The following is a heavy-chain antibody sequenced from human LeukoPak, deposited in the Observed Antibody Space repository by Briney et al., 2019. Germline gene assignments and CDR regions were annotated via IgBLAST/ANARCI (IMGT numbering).Heavy chain of an antibody. D-gene: IGHD6-19*01. V-gene: IGHV3-23*01. CDR3: AKAGSSGWSSSGGDY. CDR2: ITGSGDST. J-gene: IGHJ4*02. CDR1: GFTFSNYA. Sequence: PGGSLRLSCAASGFTFSNYAMRWVRQAPGKGLEWVSAITGSGDSTYYADSVKGRFPISRDNSKNTLFLQMNSLRVEDTAIYYCAKAGSSGWSSSGGDYWGQASLVTFSS.